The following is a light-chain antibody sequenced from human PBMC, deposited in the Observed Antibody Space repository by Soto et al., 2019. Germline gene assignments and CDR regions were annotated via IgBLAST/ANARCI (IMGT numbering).Light chain of an antibody. CDR3: QQYGSSPYT. CDR1: QIVSKDH. Sequence: EIVLTQSPDTLSLSPGERATLSCRASQIVSKDHLAWYQQKAGQAPRLLIYGASSRPGGIPDKFSGSGSGTDFTFTINRLEPEDFAVYYCQQYGSSPYTFAQGTKLEI. V-gene: IGKV3-20*01. CDR2: GAS. J-gene: IGKJ2*01.